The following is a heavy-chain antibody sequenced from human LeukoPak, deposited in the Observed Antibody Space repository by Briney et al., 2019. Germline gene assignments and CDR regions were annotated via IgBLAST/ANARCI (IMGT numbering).Heavy chain of an antibody. V-gene: IGHV3-48*01. J-gene: IGHJ4*02. CDR3: ARERDALDY. CDR1: GFTFSSYW. Sequence: GGSLRLSCAASGFTFSSYWMNWARQAPGKGLEWVSYVSSSSSTIFYADSVKGRLTISRDNAKDSLYLQMNSLRVEDTAVYYCARERDALDYWGQGTLVTVSS. CDR2: VSSSSSTI.